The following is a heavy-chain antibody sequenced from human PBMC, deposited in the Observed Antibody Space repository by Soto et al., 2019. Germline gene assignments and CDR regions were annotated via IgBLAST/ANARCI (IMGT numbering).Heavy chain of an antibody. Sequence: ASMKVSCKASGYTFTSYGISWVRQAPGQGLEWMGWISAYNGNTNYAQKLQGRVTMTTDTSTSTAYMELRSLRSDDTAVYYCARDARRIAAAGLGGMDVWGQGTTVTVSS. CDR2: ISAYNGNT. CDR3: ARDARRIAAAGLGGMDV. J-gene: IGHJ6*02. D-gene: IGHD6-13*01. CDR1: GYTFTSYG. V-gene: IGHV1-18*04.